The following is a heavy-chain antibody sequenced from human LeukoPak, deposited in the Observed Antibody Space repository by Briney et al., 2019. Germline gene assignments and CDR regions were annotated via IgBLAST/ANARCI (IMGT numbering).Heavy chain of an antibody. J-gene: IGHJ6*03. CDR2: IYTSGST. V-gene: IGHV4-61*02. D-gene: IGHD4-11*01. Sequence: SETLSLTCTVPGGSISSGSYYWSWIRQPAGKGLEWIGRIYTSGSTNYNPSLKSRVTISVDTSKNQFSLKLSSVTAADTAVYYCARARYSNYGDYYYMDVWGKGTTVTVSS. CDR1: GGSISSGSYY. CDR3: ARARYSNYGDYYYMDV.